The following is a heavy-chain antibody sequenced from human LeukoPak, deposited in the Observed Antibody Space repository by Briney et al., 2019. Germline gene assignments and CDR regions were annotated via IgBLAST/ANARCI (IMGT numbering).Heavy chain of an antibody. J-gene: IGHJ6*02. CDR3: ARKTGGMDV. CDR1: GFTFSSYA. CDR2: ISSNGGST. V-gene: IGHV3-64*01. Sequence: GGSLRLSCAASGFTFSSYAMHWVRQAPGKGLEYVSAISSNGGSTYYANSVKGRFTISRDNSKNKLYLQRGSLRAEDIGVYYCARKTGGMDVWGQGTTVTVSS.